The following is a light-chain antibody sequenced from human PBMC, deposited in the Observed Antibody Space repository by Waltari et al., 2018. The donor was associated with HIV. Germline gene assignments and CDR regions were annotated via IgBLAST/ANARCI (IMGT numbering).Light chain of an antibody. CDR2: VAS. CDR3: QQYHDWPPIT. J-gene: IGKJ5*01. Sequence: EVVMTQSPATLSVSPGERATLSCRASQSISSDLAWYQQRPGQAPRLLIYVASTRATGIPPRCSGRGSGTDVTLTISSLQSEDSAVYYCQQYHDWPPITFGRGTRLEIK. V-gene: IGKV3-15*01. CDR1: QSISSD.